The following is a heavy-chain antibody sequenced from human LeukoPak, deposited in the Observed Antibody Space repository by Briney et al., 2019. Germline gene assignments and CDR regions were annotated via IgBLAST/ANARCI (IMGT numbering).Heavy chain of an antibody. D-gene: IGHD7-27*01. CDR3: ARAKRNLGIWYFDY. Sequence: PGGSLRLSCAASGFTFSSYWMSWVRQAPGKGLEWVANIKQDGSEKYYVDSVKGRFTISRDNAKNSLYLQMNSLRAEDTAVYYCARAKRNLGIWYFDYWGQGTLVTVSS. CDR1: GFTFSSYW. V-gene: IGHV3-7*01. CDR2: IKQDGSEK. J-gene: IGHJ4*02.